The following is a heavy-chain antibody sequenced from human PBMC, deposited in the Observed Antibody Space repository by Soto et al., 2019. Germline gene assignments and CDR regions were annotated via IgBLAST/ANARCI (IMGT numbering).Heavy chain of an antibody. CDR3: ARVRDYYDSSGYFDY. D-gene: IGHD3-22*01. J-gene: IGHJ4*02. CDR1: GGTFSSYA. Sequence: ASVKVSCKASGGTFSSYAISWVRQAPGQGLEWMGGIIPIFGTANYAQKFQGRVTITADKSTSTAYMELSSLRSEDTAVYYCARVRDYYDSSGYFDYWGQGTLVTVSS. V-gene: IGHV1-69*06. CDR2: IIPIFGTA.